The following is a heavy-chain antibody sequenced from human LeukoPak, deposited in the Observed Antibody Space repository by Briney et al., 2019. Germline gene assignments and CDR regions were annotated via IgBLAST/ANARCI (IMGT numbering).Heavy chain of an antibody. Sequence: PSETLSLTFAVYGGSFSGYYWSWIRQPPGKGLEWIGEINHSGSTNYNPSLKSRVTISVDTSKNQFSLKLSSVTAADTAVYYWARLTKNDSGSFRFGKKKRGYMDVWGKGTTVTISS. CDR3: ARLTKNDSGSFRFGKKKRGYMDV. J-gene: IGHJ6*03. CDR2: INHSGST. D-gene: IGHD3-10*01. V-gene: IGHV4-34*01. CDR1: GGSFSGYY.